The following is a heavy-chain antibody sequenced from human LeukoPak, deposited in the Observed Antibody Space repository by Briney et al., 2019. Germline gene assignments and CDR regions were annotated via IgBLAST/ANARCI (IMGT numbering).Heavy chain of an antibody. D-gene: IGHD3-22*01. CDR1: GFTFSSLD. V-gene: IGHV3-23*01. J-gene: IGHJ4*02. CDR3: AKENYDTSGSYSFYFDY. Sequence: GGSLRLSCVASGFTFSSLDMSWVRQAPGKGLEWVTASCGRKGGTTYYADSVKGRFTISRDNSKNTLYLQMNILSAEDTAIYYCAKENYDTSGSYSFYFDYWGQGTLVSVSS. CDR2: SCGRKGGTT.